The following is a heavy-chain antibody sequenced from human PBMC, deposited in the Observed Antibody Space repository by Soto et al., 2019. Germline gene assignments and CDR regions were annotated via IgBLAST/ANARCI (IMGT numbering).Heavy chain of an antibody. Sequence: SQTLSLTCVISGDSVSSNSVAWNWVRQSPSRGLEWLGRTYYRSRWYNDYAVSVRSRIAINPDTSKNHFSLQLNSVTSDDTAVYYCARSEEDSDYYYYGMDVWGQGTTVTV. J-gene: IGHJ6*02. CDR2: TYYRSRWYN. CDR1: GDSVSSNSVA. V-gene: IGHV6-1*01. D-gene: IGHD2-15*01. CDR3: ARSEEDSDYYYYGMDV.